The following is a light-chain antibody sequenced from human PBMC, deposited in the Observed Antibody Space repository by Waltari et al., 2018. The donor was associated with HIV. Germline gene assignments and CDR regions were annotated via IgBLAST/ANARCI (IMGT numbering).Light chain of an antibody. CDR2: SAS. Sequence: DIQMTQSPRSLSASVGETVTFTCRSSQKVRPYVNWYQQTLGRPPRLLIFSASSLQSGVSSRFSGRGSGTDFTLTIKNLQPEDFATYYCEQNYDFTRTFGQGTTVG. V-gene: IGKV1-39*01. J-gene: IGKJ1*01. CDR1: QKVRPY. CDR3: EQNYDFTRT.